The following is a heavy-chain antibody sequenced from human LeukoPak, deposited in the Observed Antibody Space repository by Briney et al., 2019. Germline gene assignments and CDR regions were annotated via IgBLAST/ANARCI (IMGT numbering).Heavy chain of an antibody. CDR3: ERTGHSSGLDY. CDR1: GGSISRYY. Sequence: SETLSLTCTVSGGSISRYYWSWIRQPPGKGLEWIGYIYYSGSTNYNPSLKSRVTISVDTSKNQFSLKLSSVTAADTAVYYWERTGHSSGLDYWGQGTLVTVSS. J-gene: IGHJ4*02. V-gene: IGHV4-59*01. CDR2: IYYSGST. D-gene: IGHD6-19*01.